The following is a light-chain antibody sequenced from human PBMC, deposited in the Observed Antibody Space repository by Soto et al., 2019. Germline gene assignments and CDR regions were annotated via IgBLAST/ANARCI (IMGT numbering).Light chain of an antibody. J-gene: IGLJ2*01. V-gene: IGLV2-8*01. Sequence: QSALTQPPSASGSPGQSVTISCTGTSNDVGGYDYVSWYQQHPGKAPKLMIFEVSNRPSGVPDRFSGSKSGNTASLTVSGLQAEDEAHYYCSSYAGSNKLLFGGGTK. CDR1: SNDVGGYDY. CDR3: SSYAGSNKLL. CDR2: EVS.